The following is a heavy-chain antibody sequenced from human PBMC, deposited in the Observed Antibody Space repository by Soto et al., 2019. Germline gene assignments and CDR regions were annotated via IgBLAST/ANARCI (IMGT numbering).Heavy chain of an antibody. CDR2: IYTGGYT. D-gene: IGHD3-22*01. CDR3: AREAIIVIAAPEYYFDY. J-gene: IGHJ4*02. CDR1: GCTGSNNY. Sequence: PWESLKISCAASGCTGSNNYMSWVRQAPGKGLEWVSVIYTGGYTNYADSVKGRFTISRDSSKNTLYLQMDSLRAEDTAVYYCAREAIIVIAAPEYYFDYWGQGTLVTVSS. V-gene: IGHV3-66*01.